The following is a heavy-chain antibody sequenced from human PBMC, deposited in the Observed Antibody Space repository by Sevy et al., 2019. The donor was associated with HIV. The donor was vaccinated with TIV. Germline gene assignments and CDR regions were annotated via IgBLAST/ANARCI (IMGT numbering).Heavy chain of an antibody. CDR3: SILAAGRAWWYSFDY. CDR2: SHYNGNT. J-gene: IGHJ4*02. V-gene: IGHV4-39*01. D-gene: IGHD2-8*02. Sequence: SETLSLTCTVSGASISSSNYYWGWVRQPPGKGLEWIGISHYNGNTYYNPSLKSRVAISVDTSTNQFSLTLTSVTAADTAVYYCSILAAGRAWWYSFDYWGQGTLVTVSS. CDR1: GASISSSNYY.